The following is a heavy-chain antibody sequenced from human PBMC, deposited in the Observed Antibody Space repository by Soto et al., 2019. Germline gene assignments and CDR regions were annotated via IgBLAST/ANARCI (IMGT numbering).Heavy chain of an antibody. CDR2: INPSSGNT. V-gene: IGHV1-8*01. J-gene: IGHJ6*02. D-gene: IGHD2-15*01. CDR3: ARAGILFSVVIVFYGMEV. CDR1: GYSFTRHD. Sequence: QVQLVQSGAEVKKPGASVKVSCKASGYSFTRHDINWVRQAPGQGLEWMGWINPSSGNTGYAQRFLGRLTMPTDTSTSTAYMELSGLKSEYTAIYYCARAGILFSVVIVFYGMEVWGQGTTVTVPS.